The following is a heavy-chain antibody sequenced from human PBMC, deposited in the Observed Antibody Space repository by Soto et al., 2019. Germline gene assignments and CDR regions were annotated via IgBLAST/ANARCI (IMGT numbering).Heavy chain of an antibody. J-gene: IGHJ6*02. CDR1: GFTFSSYD. CDR2: IGTAGDT. CDR3: ARGGYCSGGSCYSYYYYGMDV. D-gene: IGHD2-15*01. V-gene: IGHV3-13*04. Sequence: PGGSLRLSCAASGFTFSSYDMHWVRQATGKGLEWVSAIGTAGDTYYPGFVKGRFTISRENAKNSLYLQMNSLRAGDTAVYYCARGGYCSGGSCYSYYYYGMDVWGQGTTVTVSS.